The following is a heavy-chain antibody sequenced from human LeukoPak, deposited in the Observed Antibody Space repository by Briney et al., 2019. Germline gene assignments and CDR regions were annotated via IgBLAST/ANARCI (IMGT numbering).Heavy chain of an antibody. D-gene: IGHD5-18*01. J-gene: IGHJ4*02. CDR1: GYSFTSYW. Sequence: GESLKISCKGSGYSFTSYWISWVRQMPGKGLEWMGRIDPSDSYTNYSPSFQSHVTISADKSISTAYLQWSSLKASDTAMYYCARHTPMAPYYFDYWGQGTLVTVSS. V-gene: IGHV5-10-1*01. CDR2: IDPSDSYT. CDR3: ARHTPMAPYYFDY.